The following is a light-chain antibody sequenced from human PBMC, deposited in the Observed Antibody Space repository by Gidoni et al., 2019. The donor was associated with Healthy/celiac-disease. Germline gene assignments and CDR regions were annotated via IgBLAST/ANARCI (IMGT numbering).Light chain of an antibody. Sequence: DIVMTQSPDSLAVSLGERATINCKSSQSVLYSSNNKNYLAWYQLKPGQPPKLLIYWASTPESGVPDRFSGSGSGTDFTLTISSLLAEDVAVYYCQQYYSIPWTFGQGTKVEVK. CDR1: QSVLYSSNNKNY. V-gene: IGKV4-1*01. CDR2: WAS. CDR3: QQYYSIPWT. J-gene: IGKJ1*01.